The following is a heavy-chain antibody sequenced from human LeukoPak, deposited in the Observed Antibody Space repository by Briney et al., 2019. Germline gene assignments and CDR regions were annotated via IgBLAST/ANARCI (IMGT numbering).Heavy chain of an antibody. D-gene: IGHD3-10*01. V-gene: IGHV3-74*01. CDR2: INSDGSST. CDR3: ARVEGYYGSGSSPFDY. CDR1: GFTFSGFS. J-gene: IGHJ4*02. Sequence: GGSLRLSCAVSGFTFSGFSMSWVRQAPGKGLVWVSRINSDGSSTSYADSVKGRFTISRDNAKNTLYLQMNSLRAEDTAVYYCARVEGYYGSGSSPFDYWGQGTLVTVSS.